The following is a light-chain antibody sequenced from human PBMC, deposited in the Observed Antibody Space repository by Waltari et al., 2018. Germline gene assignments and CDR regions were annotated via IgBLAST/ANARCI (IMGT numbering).Light chain of an antibody. V-gene: IGKV1-NL1*01. J-gene: IGKJ4*01. Sequence: DIQLPQSPFSLSASVGDRVTSSCRATQDIGSALAWYQHKPGIAPKLLIFTTSRVESGVPSRFSGSRSGTDYSLTISSLQPEDFATYFCQQYYSNPITFGGGTKVEIE. CDR3: QQYYSNPIT. CDR1: QDIGSA. CDR2: TTS.